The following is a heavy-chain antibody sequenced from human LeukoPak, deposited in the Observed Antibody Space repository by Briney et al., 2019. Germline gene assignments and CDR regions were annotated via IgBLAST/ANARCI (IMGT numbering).Heavy chain of an antibody. CDR2: IYYSGST. Sequence: SQTLSLTCTVSGGSISSGGYYWSWIRQHPGKGLEWIGYIYYSGSTYYNPSLKSRVTIPVDTSKNQFSLKLSSVTAADTAVYYCARGPAGDYTLLGWFDPWGQGTLVTVSS. V-gene: IGHV4-31*03. CDR1: GGSISSGGYY. CDR3: ARGPAGDYTLLGWFDP. J-gene: IGHJ5*02. D-gene: IGHD4-17*01.